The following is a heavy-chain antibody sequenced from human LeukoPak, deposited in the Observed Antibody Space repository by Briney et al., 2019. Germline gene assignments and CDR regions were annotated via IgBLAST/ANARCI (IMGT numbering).Heavy chain of an antibody. CDR2: IRGSGGST. D-gene: IGHD1-14*01. CDR3: ARNTAVFTPLDY. J-gene: IGHJ4*02. V-gene: IGHV3-23*01. Sequence: PGGSLRLSCAASGFTFSSYAMSWVRQAPGKGLEWVSGIRGSGGSTYYTDSVKGRFTISRDNSKNTLYLQMNSLRAEDTAVYYCARNTAVFTPLDYWGQGTLVTVSS. CDR1: GFTFSSYA.